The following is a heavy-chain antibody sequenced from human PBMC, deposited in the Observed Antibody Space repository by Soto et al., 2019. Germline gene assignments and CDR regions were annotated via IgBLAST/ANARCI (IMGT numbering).Heavy chain of an antibody. CDR3: ARNQLGANDAFDI. CDR2: INPNSGGT. J-gene: IGHJ3*02. V-gene: IGHV1-2*04. D-gene: IGHD7-27*01. CDR1: GYTFTGYY. Sequence: ASVKVSCKASGYTFTGYYMHWVRQAPGQGLEWMGWINPNSGGTNYAQKFQGWVTMTRDTSISTAYMELSRLRSDDTAVYYCARNQLGANDAFDIWGQGTMVTVSS.